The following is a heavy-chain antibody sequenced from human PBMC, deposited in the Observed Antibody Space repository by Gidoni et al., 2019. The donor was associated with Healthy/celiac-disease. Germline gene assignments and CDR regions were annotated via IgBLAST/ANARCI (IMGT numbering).Heavy chain of an antibody. CDR1: GFPFSSYA. CDR2: ISYDGSNK. Sequence: GVVQPGRSLRLSCAASGFPFSSYAMHWVRQAPGKGLEWVAVISYDGSNKYYADSVKGRFTISRDNSKNTLYLQMNSLRAEDTAVYYCARDLPEYCSSTSCYTVYGMDVWGQGTTVTVSS. D-gene: IGHD2-2*02. CDR3: ARDLPEYCSSTSCYTVYGMDV. J-gene: IGHJ6*02. V-gene: IGHV3-30-3*01.